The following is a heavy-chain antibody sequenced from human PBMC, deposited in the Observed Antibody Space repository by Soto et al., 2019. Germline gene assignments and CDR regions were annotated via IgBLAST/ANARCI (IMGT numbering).Heavy chain of an antibody. CDR1: GFSFSSYA. Sequence: QVQVVESGGGVVQPGRSLRLSCAASGFSFSSYAMHWVRQAPGKGLEWVAVISYDGNNKYYADSVKGQITISRDSYKNMVYLQMNSLRPEDTAVSYCARAPPRGIAAPGTWGSGMDVWGQGTTVTVSS. V-gene: IGHV3-30-3*01. J-gene: IGHJ6*02. CDR2: ISYDGNNK. D-gene: IGHD6-13*01. CDR3: ARAPPRGIAAPGTWGSGMDV.